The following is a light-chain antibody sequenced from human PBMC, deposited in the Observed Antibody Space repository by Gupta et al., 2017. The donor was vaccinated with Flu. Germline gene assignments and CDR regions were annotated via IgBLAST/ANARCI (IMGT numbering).Light chain of an antibody. CDR1: QGVGNNL. V-gene: IGKV3-20*01. J-gene: IGKJ4*01. Sequence: GTLSLSPGERATLAVMANQGVGNNLQAWSQDKPCEAPSFLNYDATNKAPGIPDRSSASGSGTDFSLTISRLNLKNSPVYYFRREDTARNTFGGGTKLEIK. CDR3: RREDTARNT. CDR2: DAT.